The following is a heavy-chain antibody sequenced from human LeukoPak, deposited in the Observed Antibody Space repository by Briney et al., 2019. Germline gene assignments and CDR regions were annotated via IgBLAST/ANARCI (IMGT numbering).Heavy chain of an antibody. CDR1: GYTFTSYY. J-gene: IGHJ4*02. CDR3: ALNTIFGSFGY. D-gene: IGHD3-3*01. V-gene: IGHV1-46*01. Sequence: ASVKASCKASGYTFTSYYMHWVRQAPGQGLEWMGIINPSGGSTNYAQKFQGRVTMTRDTSTSTVYMELSSLRSEDTAVYYCALNTIFGSFGYWGQGTLVTVSS. CDR2: INPSGGST.